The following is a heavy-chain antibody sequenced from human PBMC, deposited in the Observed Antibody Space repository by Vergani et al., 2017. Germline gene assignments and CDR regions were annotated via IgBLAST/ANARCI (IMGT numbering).Heavy chain of an antibody. CDR1: GGSISSYY. D-gene: IGHD2-8*01. CDR3: ARGRAVWDY. Sequence: QVQLQESGPGLVKPSETLSLTFTVSGGSISSYYWSWIRQPPGKGLEWIGYIYYSGSTNYNPSLKSRVTISVDTSKNQFSLKLSSVTAADTAVYYCARGRAVWDYWGQGTLVTVSS. J-gene: IGHJ4*02. V-gene: IGHV4-59*01. CDR2: IYYSGST.